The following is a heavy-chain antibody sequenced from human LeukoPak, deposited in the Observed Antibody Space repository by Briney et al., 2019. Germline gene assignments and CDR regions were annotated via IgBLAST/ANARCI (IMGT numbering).Heavy chain of an antibody. J-gene: IGHJ4*02. CDR1: GGSFSGYY. CDR3: ARGRFGHTAPLGN. CDR2: INHSGST. D-gene: IGHD5-18*01. V-gene: IGHV4-34*01. Sequence: SETLSLTCAVYGGSFSGYYWSWIRHPPGKGLEWNGEINHSGSTNYNPSLKSRVTISVDTSKNQFSLKLSSVTAADTAVYYCARGRFGHTAPLGNWGQGTLVTVSS.